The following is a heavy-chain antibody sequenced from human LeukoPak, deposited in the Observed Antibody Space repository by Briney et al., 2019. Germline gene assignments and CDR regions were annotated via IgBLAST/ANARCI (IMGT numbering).Heavy chain of an antibody. CDR2: ISSSGNYI. J-gene: IGHJ4*02. V-gene: IGHV3-21*01. Sequence: GGSLRLXCAASGFTFTSYSMNWVRQAPGKGLEWVSSISSSGNYIYYADSVKGRFTISRDNARNSLYLQMNSLRAEDTAVYYCARGGRGTIIMIVVAALDYWGQGTLVTVSS. CDR1: GFTFTSYS. CDR3: ARGGRGTIIMIVVAALDY. D-gene: IGHD3-22*01.